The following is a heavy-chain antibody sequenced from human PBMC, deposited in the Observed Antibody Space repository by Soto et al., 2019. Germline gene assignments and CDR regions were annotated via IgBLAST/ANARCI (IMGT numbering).Heavy chain of an antibody. CDR3: ARDRNNPDNPPRWFDP. J-gene: IGHJ5*02. V-gene: IGHV1-18*01. Sequence: ASVKVSCKASGYTFAGYGITWVRQAPGQGLEWMGWISAYNGNTNYAQKIQGRVSMTTDTSTSTAYMELRSLRSDDTAVYYCARDRNNPDNPPRWFDPWGQGTLVTVSS. CDR2: ISAYNGNT. CDR1: GYTFAGYG.